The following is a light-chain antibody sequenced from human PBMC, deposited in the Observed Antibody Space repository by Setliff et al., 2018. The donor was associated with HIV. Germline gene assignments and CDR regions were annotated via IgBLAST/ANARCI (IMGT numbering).Light chain of an antibody. J-gene: IGLJ1*01. Sequence: QSALTQPASVSGSPGQSVTISCTGTSSDVGFYNYVSWYQQHPGKAPKLMIYEVSNRPSGVSNRFSGSKSGNTASLTISGLQAEDEADYYCSSYTSSSTLDVFGTGTKVTVL. V-gene: IGLV2-14*01. CDR3: SSYTSSSTLDV. CDR2: EVS. CDR1: SSDVGFYNY.